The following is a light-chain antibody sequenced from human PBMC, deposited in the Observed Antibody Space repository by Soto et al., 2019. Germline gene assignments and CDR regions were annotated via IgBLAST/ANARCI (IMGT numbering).Light chain of an antibody. J-gene: IGLJ7*01. Sequence: QSVLTQPPSASGTPGQRVTISCSGSGSNIGSNYVYWYQQLPGTAPKLLIYRNNQRPSGVPDRFSGSKSATSASLAISGLRSEDEAGDYCGAWYGSLSSVVFGGGTQLTVL. CDR1: GSNIGSNY. CDR3: GAWYGSLSSVV. V-gene: IGLV1-47*01. CDR2: RNN.